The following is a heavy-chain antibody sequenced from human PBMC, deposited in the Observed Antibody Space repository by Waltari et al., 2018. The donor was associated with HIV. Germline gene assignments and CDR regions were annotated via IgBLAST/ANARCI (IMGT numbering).Heavy chain of an antibody. Sequence: QLQLQESGPGLVKPSETLSLTCTVSGGSVFSSVSYWGWIRQPPGGGLEWVGTLYYTGNTYYNPSLQSRVTSSVGVSKNQFSLKLGSVSTSDTAVYYCARLDCSGGTCSPFDPWGQGTLVTVSS. CDR3: ARLDCSGGTCSPFDP. J-gene: IGHJ5*02. V-gene: IGHV4-39*01. CDR2: LYYTGNT. D-gene: IGHD2-15*01. CDR1: GGSVFSSVSY.